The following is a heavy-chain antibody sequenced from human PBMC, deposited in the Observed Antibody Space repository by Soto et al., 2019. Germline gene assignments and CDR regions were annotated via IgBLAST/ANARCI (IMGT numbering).Heavy chain of an antibody. V-gene: IGHV4-34*01. CDR1: GGSFSGYY. J-gene: IGHJ4*02. CDR2: INHSGST. Sequence: SETLSLTCAVYGGSFSGYYWSWIRQPPGKGLEWIGEINHSGSTNYNPSLKSRVTISVDTSKNQFSLKLSSVTAADTAVYYCARGKTVGFFSRPSGERGGYFAYWGRGALAPVSS. CDR3: ARGKTVGFFSRPSGERGGYFAY. D-gene: IGHD2-2*01.